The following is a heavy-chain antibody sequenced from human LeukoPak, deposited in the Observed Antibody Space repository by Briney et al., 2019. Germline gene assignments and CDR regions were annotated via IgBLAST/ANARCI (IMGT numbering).Heavy chain of an antibody. CDR3: ASDGGHWDFDY. V-gene: IGHV1-46*01. Sequence: ASVKVSCKASGYLFTTAYIHWVRRAPGQGLEWLGRIIPSSGATIYAQNFQGRLTMTRDTSTSTVLMELSRLRSEDTAVYSRASDGGHWDFDYWGQGTLVTVSS. D-gene: IGHD7-27*01. CDR1: GYLFTTAY. J-gene: IGHJ4*02. CDR2: IIPSSGAT.